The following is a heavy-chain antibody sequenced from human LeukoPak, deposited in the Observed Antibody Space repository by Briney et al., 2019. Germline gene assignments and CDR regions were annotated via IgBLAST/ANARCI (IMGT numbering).Heavy chain of an antibody. V-gene: IGHV1-2*02. J-gene: IGHJ4*02. CDR1: GYTFIDYH. CDR3: ARDVPGYSSEFDY. CDR2: INPKTGGS. Sequence: ASVKVSCKASGYTFIDYHMHWVRQAPGQGLEWMAWINPKTGGSNSAQKFQGRVTMTRDTSITTAYMGLSSLRSDDTAVYYCARDVPGYSSEFDYWGQGTLVTVSS. D-gene: IGHD6-25*01.